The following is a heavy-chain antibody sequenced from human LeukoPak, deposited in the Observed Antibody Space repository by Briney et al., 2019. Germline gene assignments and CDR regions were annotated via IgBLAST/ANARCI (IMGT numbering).Heavy chain of an antibody. CDR3: AKDGVYKVVGAGNWFDP. D-gene: IGHD1-26*01. J-gene: IGHJ5*02. V-gene: IGHV3-23*01. Sequence: PGGSLRLSCAASGFTFSSYAMSWVRQAPGKGLEWVSAISGSGGSTYYADSVKGRFTISRDNSKNTLYLQMNSLRAEDTAVYYCAKDGVYKVVGAGNWFDPWGQGTLVTVSS. CDR1: GFTFSSYA. CDR2: ISGSGGST.